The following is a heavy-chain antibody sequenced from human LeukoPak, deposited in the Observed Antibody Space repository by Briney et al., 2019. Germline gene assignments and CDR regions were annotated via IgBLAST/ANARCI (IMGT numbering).Heavy chain of an antibody. CDR1: GFTFSTYP. Sequence: GGSLRLSCAASGFTFSTYPMYWVRQAPGRGPEYVSGINNNGDRTYYAKSVKGRFTISRDNSKNTLYLQVGSLRAEDMAVYYCARGGLVGPTPYLDSWGQRTLVTVSS. D-gene: IGHD1-26*01. CDR2: INNNGDRT. V-gene: IGHV3-64*01. J-gene: IGHJ4*02. CDR3: ARGGLVGPTPYLDS.